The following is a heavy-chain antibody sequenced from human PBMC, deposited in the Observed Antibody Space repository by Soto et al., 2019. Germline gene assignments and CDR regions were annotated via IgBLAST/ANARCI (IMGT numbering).Heavy chain of an antibody. Sequence: SETLSLTCTVSGGSISSYYWSWIRQPPGKGLEWIGYIYYSGSTNYNPSLKSRVTISVDTSKNQFSLKLSSVTAADTAVYYCAREGSTSGRFDYWGQGTXVTVSS. J-gene: IGHJ4*02. V-gene: IGHV4-59*01. D-gene: IGHD2-2*01. CDR1: GGSISSYY. CDR2: IYYSGST. CDR3: AREGSTSGRFDY.